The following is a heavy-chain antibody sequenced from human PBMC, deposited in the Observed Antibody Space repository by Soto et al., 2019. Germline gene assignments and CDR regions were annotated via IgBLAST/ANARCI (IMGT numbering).Heavy chain of an antibody. V-gene: IGHV1-69*06. D-gene: IGHD6-13*01. Sequence: SVKVSCKASGYTFTSYYMHWVRQAPGRGLEWMGGIIPIFGTANYAQKFQGRVTITADKSTSTAYMDLSSLRSEDTAVYYCATIRAAAGTHYYYGMDVWGQGTTVTVSS. CDR1: GYTFTSYY. CDR3: ATIRAAAGTHYYYGMDV. CDR2: IIPIFGTA. J-gene: IGHJ6*02.